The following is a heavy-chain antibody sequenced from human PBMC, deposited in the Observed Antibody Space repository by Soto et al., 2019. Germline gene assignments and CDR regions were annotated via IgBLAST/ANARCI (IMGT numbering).Heavy chain of an antibody. CDR2: IYYSGST. CDR1: GGSISSSSYY. J-gene: IGHJ3*02. D-gene: IGHD3-9*01. CDR3: ASGNFDILTGYYAFDI. V-gene: IGHV4-39*07. Sequence: PSETLSLTCTVSGGSISSSSYYLGWIRQPPGKGLEWIGSIYYSGSTYYNPSLKSRVTISVDTSKNQFSLKLSSVTAADTAVYYCASGNFDILTGYYAFDIWGQGTMVTVSS.